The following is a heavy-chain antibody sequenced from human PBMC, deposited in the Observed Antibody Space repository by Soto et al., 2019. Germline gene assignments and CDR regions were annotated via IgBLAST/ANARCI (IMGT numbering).Heavy chain of an antibody. CDR2: ISAYNGNT. Sequence: ASVKVSCKASGYTFTSYGISWVRQAPGQGLEWMGWISAYNGNTNYAQKLQGRVTMTTDTSTSTAYMELRSLRSDDTAVYYCARSSNAAGTRKKYYFDYWGQGTLVTVSS. CDR3: ARSSNAAGTRKKYYFDY. J-gene: IGHJ4*02. D-gene: IGHD6-13*01. CDR1: GYTFTSYG. V-gene: IGHV1-18*01.